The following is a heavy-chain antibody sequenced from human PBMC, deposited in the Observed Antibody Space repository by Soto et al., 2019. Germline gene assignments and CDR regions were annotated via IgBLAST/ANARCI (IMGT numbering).Heavy chain of an antibody. CDR3: ARPPYPGCINAVCYPLDY. J-gene: IGHJ4*02. V-gene: IGHV1-46*01. CDR2: INPSGVST. CDR1: GYTFTSYY. Sequence: QVQLVQSGAEVKKPGASVKISCKASGYTFTSYYMHWVRQAPGQGLEWMGIINPSGVSTNYAQKLQGRVAMTRATSTSTVYMELNSLRSEDTAVYYCARPPYPGCINAVCYPLDYWGQGTLVTVS. D-gene: IGHD2-8*01.